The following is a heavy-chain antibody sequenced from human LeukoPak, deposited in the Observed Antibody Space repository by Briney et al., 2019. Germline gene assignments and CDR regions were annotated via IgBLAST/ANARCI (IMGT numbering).Heavy chain of an antibody. V-gene: IGHV3-23*01. Sequence: GGTLRLSCAASGFTFSSYGMSWVRQAPGKGLEWVSAISGSGGSTYYADSVKGRFTISRDNSKNTPYLQMNSLRAEDTAVYYCARDMITTLTFDYWGQGALVTVSS. CDR2: ISGSGGST. CDR3: ARDMITTLTFDY. J-gene: IGHJ4*02. D-gene: IGHD3-16*01. CDR1: GFTFSSYG.